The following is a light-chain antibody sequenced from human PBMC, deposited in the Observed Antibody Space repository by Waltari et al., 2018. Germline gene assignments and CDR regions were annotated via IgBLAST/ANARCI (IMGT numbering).Light chain of an antibody. CDR1: SSDVGFYDF. V-gene: IGLV2-14*01. CDR2: KVN. CDR3: SSYTRRSYWV. J-gene: IGLJ3*02. Sequence: QSALTQPASVSGSPGQSITISCTGTSSDVGFYDFVSWFQQHPGKAPKVMIYKVNNRPSGASNRFSGSKSANTASLTISGLQAEDEADYYCSSYTRRSYWVFGGGTQLTVL.